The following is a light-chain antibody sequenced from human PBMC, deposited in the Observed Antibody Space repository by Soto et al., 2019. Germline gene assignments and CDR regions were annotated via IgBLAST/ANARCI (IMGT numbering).Light chain of an antibody. V-gene: IGLV2-14*03. CDR2: DVS. Sequence: QSALTQPASVSGSPGQSITISCTGTSSDVGGYNYVSWYQHHPGQAPQLMIYDVSNRPSGVSSRFSGSKSGNTASLTISGLQAEDEADYYCTSYTSSTAWVFGGGTKLTVL. CDR3: TSYTSSTAWV. J-gene: IGLJ3*02. CDR1: SSDVGGYNY.